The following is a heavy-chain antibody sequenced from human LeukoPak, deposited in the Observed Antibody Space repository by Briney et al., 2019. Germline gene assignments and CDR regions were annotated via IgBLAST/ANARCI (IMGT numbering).Heavy chain of an antibody. V-gene: IGHV3-7*01. CDR2: IKQDGSEK. J-gene: IGHJ4*02. D-gene: IGHD3-10*01. CDR1: GFTFSSYS. CDR3: AKDRSELLWFGELSDY. Sequence: GGSLRLSCAASGFTFSSYSMNWVRQAPGKGLEWVANIKQDGSEKYYVDSVKGRFTISRDNAKNSLYLQMNSLRAEDTAVYYCAKDRSELLWFGELSDYWGQGTLVTVSS.